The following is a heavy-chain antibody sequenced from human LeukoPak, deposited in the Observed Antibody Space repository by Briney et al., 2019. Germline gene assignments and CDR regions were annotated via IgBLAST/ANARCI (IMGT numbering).Heavy chain of an antibody. CDR3: ARGSGSYSRARPFDY. D-gene: IGHD1-26*01. CDR1: GGSFSGYY. Sequence: PSETLSLTCAVYGGSFSGYYCSWIRQPPGKGLEWIGEINHSGSTNYNPSLKSRVTISVDTSKNQFSLKLSSVTAADTAVYYCARGSGSYSRARPFDYWGQGTLVTVSS. V-gene: IGHV4-34*01. J-gene: IGHJ4*02. CDR2: INHSGST.